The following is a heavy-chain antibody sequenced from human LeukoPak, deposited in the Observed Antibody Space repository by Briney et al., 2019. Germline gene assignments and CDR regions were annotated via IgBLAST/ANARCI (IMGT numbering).Heavy chain of an antibody. CDR3: ARGSAGNSGSYWGHDY. CDR2: ISSSGGAI. CDR1: GFTFSSYE. J-gene: IGHJ4*02. V-gene: IGHV3-48*03. D-gene: IGHD1-26*01. Sequence: GGSLRLSCAASGFTFSSYEMNWVRQAPGKGLEWISYISSSGGAIYYTDSVKGRFTISRDNAKNSLYLQMNSLRAEDTAVYYCARGSAGNSGSYWGHDYWGQGTLVTVSS.